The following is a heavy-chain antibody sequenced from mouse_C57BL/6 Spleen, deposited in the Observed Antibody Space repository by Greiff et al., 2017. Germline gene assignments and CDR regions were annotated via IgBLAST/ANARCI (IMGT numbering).Heavy chain of an antibody. V-gene: IGHV3-6*01. J-gene: IGHJ2*01. CDR3: ARVFYD. CDR1: GYSITSGYY. CDR2: ISYDGSN. Sequence: EVKLMESGPGLVKPSQSLSLTCSVTGYSITSGYYWNWIRQFPGNKLEWMGYISYDGSNNYNPSLKNRISITRDTSKNQFFLKLNSVTTEDTATYYCARVFYDWSQGTTLTVSA.